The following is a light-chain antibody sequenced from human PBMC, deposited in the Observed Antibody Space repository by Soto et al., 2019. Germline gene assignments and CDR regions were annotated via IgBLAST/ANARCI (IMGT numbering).Light chain of an antibody. CDR1: QNIDIY. J-gene: IGKJ4*01. CDR3: QQTSNTPQT. V-gene: IGKV1-39*01. CDR2: GAS. Sequence: DIQMTQSPSSLSASVGDRVTITCRASQNIDIYLHWYQQKPGTAPKLLIYGASSLQSGVPSRFSGSGSGTDFTLTFRSLQPEDFATYYCQQTSNTPQTFGGGTKVEIK.